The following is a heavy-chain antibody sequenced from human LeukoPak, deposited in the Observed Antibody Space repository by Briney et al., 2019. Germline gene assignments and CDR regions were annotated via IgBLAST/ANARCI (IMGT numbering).Heavy chain of an antibody. CDR3: AKVVSGHSRTWYYLDY. Sequence: GGSLRLACAASGFTVSNYAMTWVRQAPGKGLEWVTSISGSDGSTYYADSVKGRFTISRDNSKNTLFVQMNSLRAEDTAVYFCAKVVSGHSRTWYYLDYWGQGTLVTVSS. J-gene: IGHJ4*02. CDR2: ISGSDGST. D-gene: IGHD6-13*01. V-gene: IGHV3-23*01. CDR1: GFTVSNYA.